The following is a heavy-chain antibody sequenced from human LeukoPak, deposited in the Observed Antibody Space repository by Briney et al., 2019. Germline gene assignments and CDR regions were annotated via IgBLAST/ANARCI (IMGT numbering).Heavy chain of an antibody. D-gene: IGHD3-22*01. CDR2: VNPHDSDT. Sequence: GESLKISCKASGYSFTSYWIGWVRQMPGKGLEWMGIVNPHDSDTRYSPSFQGQVTISADKSISTAYPQWSSLEASDTAMYYCARHLDDSSGYYYRTMYYFDYWGQGTLVTVSS. CDR3: ARHLDDSSGYYYRTMYYFDY. CDR1: GYSFTSYW. V-gene: IGHV5-51*01. J-gene: IGHJ4*02.